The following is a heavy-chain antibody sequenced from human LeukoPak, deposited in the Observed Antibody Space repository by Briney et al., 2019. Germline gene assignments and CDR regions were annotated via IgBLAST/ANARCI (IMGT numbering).Heavy chain of an antibody. CDR3: ARGLPQWLVPGWFDP. J-gene: IGHJ5*02. V-gene: IGHV3-21*01. Sequence: GGSLRLSCAASGFTFSSYGMNWVRQAPGKGLEWVSSISSSSSYIYYADSVKGRFTISRDNAKNSLYLQMNSLRAEDTAVYHCARGLPQWLVPGWFDPWGQGTLVTASS. CDR2: ISSSSSYI. CDR1: GFTFSSYG. D-gene: IGHD6-19*01.